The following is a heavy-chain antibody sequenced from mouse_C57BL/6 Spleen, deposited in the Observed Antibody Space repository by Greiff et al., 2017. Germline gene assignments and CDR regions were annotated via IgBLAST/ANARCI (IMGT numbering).Heavy chain of an antibody. CDR1: GYTFTSYW. CDR3: ARSTIVTTTWFAY. Sequence: VQLQQPGAELVRPGTSVKLSCKASGYTFTSYWMHWVKQRPGQGLEWIGVIDPSDSYTNYNQKFKGKATLTVDTSSSTAYMQLSSLTSEDSAVYYCARSTIVTTTWFAYWGQGTLVTVSA. V-gene: IGHV1-59*01. D-gene: IGHD2-5*01. CDR2: IDPSDSYT. J-gene: IGHJ3*01.